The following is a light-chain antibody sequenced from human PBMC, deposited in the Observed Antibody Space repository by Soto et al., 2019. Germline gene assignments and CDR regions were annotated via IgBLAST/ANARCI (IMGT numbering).Light chain of an antibody. Sequence: IQMTQSPSSVSASVGDTVTLSCQTSHGVSGWLAWYQQKPGKAPTLLIYTVSNLQRGVPSRFSGSGSGTDFSLTVTNVQPEDLATYFWQQGKTFPFTFGPGTKVEVK. CDR1: HGVSGW. V-gene: IGKV1-12*01. CDR3: QQGKTFPFT. CDR2: TVS. J-gene: IGKJ3*01.